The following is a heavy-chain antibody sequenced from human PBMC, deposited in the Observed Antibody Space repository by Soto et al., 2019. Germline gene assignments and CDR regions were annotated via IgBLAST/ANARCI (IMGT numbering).Heavy chain of an antibody. J-gene: IGHJ5*02. CDR3: ARGSHVSSSSGWFDP. CDR2: INHSGST. V-gene: IGHV4-34*01. CDR1: GGSFSGYY. Sequence: SETLSLTCAVYGGSFSGYYWSWIRQPPGKGLEWIGEINHSGSTNYNPSLKSRVTISVDTSKNQFSLKLSSVTAADTAVYYCARGSHVSSSSGWFDPWGQGTLVTVSS. D-gene: IGHD6-6*01.